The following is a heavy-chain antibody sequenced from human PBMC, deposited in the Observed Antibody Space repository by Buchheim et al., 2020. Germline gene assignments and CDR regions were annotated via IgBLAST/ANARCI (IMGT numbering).Heavy chain of an antibody. D-gene: IGHD2-15*01. J-gene: IGHJ4*02. CDR2: IYYSGST. CDR1: GGSISSGDYY. CDR3: ARDIGYCSGGSCHYFDY. Sequence: QVQLQESGPGLVKPSQTLSLTCTVSGGSISSGDYYRSWIRQPPGKGLEWIGYIYYSGSTYYNPSLKSRVTISVDMSKNQFSLKMSSVTAADTAVYYCARDIGYCSGGSCHYFDYWGQGTL. V-gene: IGHV4-30-4*01.